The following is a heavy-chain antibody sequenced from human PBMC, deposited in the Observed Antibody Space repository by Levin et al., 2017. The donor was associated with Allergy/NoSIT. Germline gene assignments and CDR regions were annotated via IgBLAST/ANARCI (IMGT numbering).Heavy chain of an antibody. CDR2: ISSIRSTI. Sequence: GGSVKVSCAASGFTFSSYSMNWVRQAPGKGLEWVSYISSIRSTIYYADSVKGRFTISRDNAKNSLYLQMNSLRAEDTAVYYCARDRQGVVAATYFDFWGQGTLVTVSS. J-gene: IGHJ4*02. D-gene: IGHD2-15*01. CDR1: GFTFSSYS. CDR3: ARDRQGVVAATYFDF. V-gene: IGHV3-48*01.